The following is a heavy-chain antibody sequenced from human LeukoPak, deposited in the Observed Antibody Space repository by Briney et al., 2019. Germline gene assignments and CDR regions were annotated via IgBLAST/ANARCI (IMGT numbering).Heavy chain of an antibody. CDR2: ISGSGGST. CDR1: GFTFSSYA. V-gene: IGHV3-23*01. J-gene: IGHJ4*02. Sequence: GGSLRLSCAASGFTFSSYAMSWVRQAPGKGLEWVSAISGSGGSTYYADSVKGRFTISRDNSKNTLYLQMNSLRAEDTAVYYCAKDPRWTAAALSAPFDYWGQGTLVTVYS. CDR3: AKDPRWTAAALSAPFDY. D-gene: IGHD6-13*01.